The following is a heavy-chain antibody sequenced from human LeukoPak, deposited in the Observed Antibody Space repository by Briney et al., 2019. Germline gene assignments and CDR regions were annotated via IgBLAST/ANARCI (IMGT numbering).Heavy chain of an antibody. CDR1: GFTVSSIH. Sequence: GGSLRLSCAASGFTVSSIHMVWVRQAPGQGLEWVSVTYTGGNSYYADSVKGRFIISRDISKNTLYLQMNSLRAEDSALYYCARGGRGSAAVVAPRSFDIWGQGTMVTVSS. CDR3: ARGGRGSAAVVAPRSFDI. V-gene: IGHV3-53*01. J-gene: IGHJ3*02. CDR2: TYTGGNS. D-gene: IGHD3-22*01.